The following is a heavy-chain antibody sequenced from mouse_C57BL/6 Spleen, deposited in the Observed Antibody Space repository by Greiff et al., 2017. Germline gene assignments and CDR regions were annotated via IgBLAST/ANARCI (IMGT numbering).Heavy chain of an antibody. V-gene: IGHV5-6*01. CDR2: ISSGGSYT. CDR3: ARHVYDEDDY. J-gene: IGHJ2*01. Sequence: EVKLMESGGDLVKPGGSLKLSCAASGFTFSSYGMSWVRQTPDKRLEWVATISSGGSYTYYPDSVKGRFTISRDNAKNTLYLQMSSLKSEDTAMYYCARHVYDEDDYWGQGTTRTVSS. D-gene: IGHD2-12*01. CDR1: GFTFSSYG.